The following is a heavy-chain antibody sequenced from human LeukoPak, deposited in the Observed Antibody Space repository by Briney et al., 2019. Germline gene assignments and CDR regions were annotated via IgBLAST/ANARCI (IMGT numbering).Heavy chain of an antibody. CDR1: GFTVSSNY. CDR2: IYSGGST. Sequence: GGSLRLSCAASGFTVSSNYMSWVRQAPGKGLEWVSVIYSGGSTYYADSVKGRFTISRDNSKNTLYLQMNSLRVADTAVYYCTFWSYSQNYYFDYWGQGTLVTVSS. D-gene: IGHD3-3*01. V-gene: IGHV3-66*01. CDR3: TFWSYSQNYYFDY. J-gene: IGHJ4*02.